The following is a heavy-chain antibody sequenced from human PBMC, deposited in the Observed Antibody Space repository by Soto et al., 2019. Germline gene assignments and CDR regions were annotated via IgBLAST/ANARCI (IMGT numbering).Heavy chain of an antibody. V-gene: IGHV3-33*01. D-gene: IGHD3-10*01. J-gene: IGHJ4*02. CDR3: ARSFGTPLVDY. CDR1: GFTFSSYG. CDR2: IWYAGSNK. Sequence: GGSLRLSCEASGFTFSSYGMHWVRQAPGKGLEWVAVIWYAGSNKYYADSVKGRFTISRDNSKNTLYLQMNSLRAEDTAVYYCARSFGTPLVDYWGQGTLVTVSS.